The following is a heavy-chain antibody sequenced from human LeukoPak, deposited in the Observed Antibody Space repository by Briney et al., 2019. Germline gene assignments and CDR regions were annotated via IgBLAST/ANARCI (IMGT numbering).Heavy chain of an antibody. D-gene: IGHD3-10*01. CDR1: GFAFSNYW. CDR2: INLDGSEN. J-gene: IGHJ4*02. V-gene: IGHV3-7*03. Sequence: GGSLRLSCAASGFAFSNYWMSWVRQAPGKGLEWVANINLDGSENFYVDSVKGRFTISRDNAKNSLYLQMNSLRAEDTALYYCAKDISTNRGLGLVDYWGQGTLVTVSS. CDR3: AKDISTNRGLGLVDY.